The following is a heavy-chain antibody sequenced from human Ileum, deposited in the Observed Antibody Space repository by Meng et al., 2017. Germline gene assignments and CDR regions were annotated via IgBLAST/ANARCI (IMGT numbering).Heavy chain of an antibody. J-gene: IGHJ4*01. D-gene: IGHD6-6*01. CDR3: GRGRASFYFDF. V-gene: IGHV1-3*01. CDR2: IHAGSGDT. CDR1: GFTFSNYA. Sequence: QVQFVQSGAEVKKPGASVRISCKASGFTFSNYAIYWVRQAPGQSLEWLGWIHAGSGDTKFSQTFQGRLTFDRDTSADTVYMELSSITSGDRAVYYCGRGRASFYFDFLGQGTLVTVYS.